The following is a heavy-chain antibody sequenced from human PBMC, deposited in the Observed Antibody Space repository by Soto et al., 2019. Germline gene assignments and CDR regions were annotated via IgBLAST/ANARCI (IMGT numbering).Heavy chain of an antibody. CDR2: INAGNGNT. V-gene: IGHV1-3*01. CDR3: ARGYSSGWNWFDP. Sequence: QVQLVQSGAEVQKPGASVKVSCKASGYTFTSYAMHWVRQAPGQRLEWMGWINAGNGNTKYSQKFQGRVTSTRDTSASTAYMELSSRRSEDTSVYYCARGYSSGWNWFDPWCQGTLVTVSS. D-gene: IGHD6-19*01. CDR1: GYTFTSYA. J-gene: IGHJ5*02.